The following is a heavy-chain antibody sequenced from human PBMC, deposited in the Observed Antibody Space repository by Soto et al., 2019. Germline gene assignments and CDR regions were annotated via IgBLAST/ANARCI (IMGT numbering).Heavy chain of an antibody. CDR2: IYYSGTT. D-gene: IGHD3-10*01. V-gene: IGHV4-31*03. Sequence: PSETLSLTCTVSGCSGTGGYYWSWIRQSPGKGLEWIGYIYYSGTTYYNPSLRSRVTLSVDTSKNQFSLNLRSVTAADTAVYYCARAPVTRVRGVSPGFDYWGQGTLVTVSS. J-gene: IGHJ4*02. CDR1: GCSGTGGYY. CDR3: ARAPVTRVRGVSPGFDY.